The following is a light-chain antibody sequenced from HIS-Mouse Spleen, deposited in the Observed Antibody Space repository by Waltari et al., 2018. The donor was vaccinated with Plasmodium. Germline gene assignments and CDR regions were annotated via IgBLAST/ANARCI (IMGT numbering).Light chain of an antibody. CDR3: YSTDSSGNHRV. CDR1: ALPKKY. CDR2: EDS. J-gene: IGLJ3*02. V-gene: IGLV3-10*01. Sequence: SYELTQPPSVSVSPGQTARITCSGDALPKKYAYWYQQKSGQAPVLVIYEDSKRPAGIPERFSGSSSGTRATLTNSGAQVEDEADYYCYSTDSSGNHRVFGGGTKLTVL.